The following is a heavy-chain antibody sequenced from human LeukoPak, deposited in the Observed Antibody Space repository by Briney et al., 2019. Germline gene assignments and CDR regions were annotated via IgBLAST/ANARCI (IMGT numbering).Heavy chain of an antibody. V-gene: IGHV2-5*01. Sequence: SGPTLVNPTQTLTLTCTFSGFSLSTSGVGVGWIRQPPGQALEWLALIYWNDDKRYSPSLESRFTITKDTSKNQVVLTMTNMDPVDTATYYCAHAPSYGSGMHDTFDIWGQGTMVTVSS. CDR2: IYWNDDK. CDR1: GFSLSTSGVG. J-gene: IGHJ3*02. D-gene: IGHD3-10*01. CDR3: AHAPSYGSGMHDTFDI.